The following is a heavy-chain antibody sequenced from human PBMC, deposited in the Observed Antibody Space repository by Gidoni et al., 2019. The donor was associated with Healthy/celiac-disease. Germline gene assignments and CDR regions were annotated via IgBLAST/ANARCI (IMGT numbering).Heavy chain of an antibody. CDR2: ISSSSSTI. Sequence: ELQLVESGGGLVQPGGSLSLSCAASGFTFSSYSMNWVRQAPGKGLEWVSYISSSSSTIYYADSVKGRFTISRDNAKNSLYLQMNSLRAEDTAVYYCASCVAYNWFDPWGQGTLVTVSS. CDR1: GFTFSSYS. D-gene: IGHD2-21*01. CDR3: ASCVAYNWFDP. J-gene: IGHJ5*02. V-gene: IGHV3-48*01.